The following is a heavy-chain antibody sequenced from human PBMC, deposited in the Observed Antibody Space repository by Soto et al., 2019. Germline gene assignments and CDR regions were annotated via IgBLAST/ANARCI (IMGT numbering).Heavy chain of an antibody. CDR1: GGSISSSSYY. CDR3: ARNAYYRGWYHFDY. J-gene: IGHJ4*02. CDR2: IYYSGST. Sequence: SETLSLTCTVSGGSISSSSYYWGWIRQPPGKGLEWIGSIYYSGSTYYNPSLKSRVTISVDTSKNQFSLKLSSVTAADTAVYYCARNAYYRGWYHFDYWGRGILVTVSS. D-gene: IGHD6-19*01. V-gene: IGHV4-39*01.